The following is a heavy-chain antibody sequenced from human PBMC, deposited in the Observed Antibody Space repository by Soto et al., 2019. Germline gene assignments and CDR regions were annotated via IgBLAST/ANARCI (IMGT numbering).Heavy chain of an antibody. Sequence: SETLSLSCAVSTESLRGYYWTWLRKKPGKGLEWIGEISQSGFTNYNPSLESRVTLSVDTSKSEFSLHLTSMTAADTALYYCARGLFSSGWYYYFDPWGQGTPVTSP. D-gene: IGHD6-19*01. J-gene: IGHJ5*02. CDR2: ISQSGFT. V-gene: IGHV4-34*01. CDR1: TESLRGYY. CDR3: ARGLFSSGWYYYFDP.